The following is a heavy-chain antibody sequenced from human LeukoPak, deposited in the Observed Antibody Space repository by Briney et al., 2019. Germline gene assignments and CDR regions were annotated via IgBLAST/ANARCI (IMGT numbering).Heavy chain of an antibody. D-gene: IGHD6-13*01. V-gene: IGHV3-7*03. Sequence: GGSLRLSCAASGFPFSSYSMTWVRQAPGKGLEWVANIKPDGTTKFYVDSVKGRFTISRDNALNSLYLQMNSLRAEDTAIYYCARSIPYGTTWYGRSDYWGQGTLITVSS. CDR3: ARSIPYGTTWYGRSDY. J-gene: IGHJ4*02. CDR1: GFPFSSYS. CDR2: IKPDGTTK.